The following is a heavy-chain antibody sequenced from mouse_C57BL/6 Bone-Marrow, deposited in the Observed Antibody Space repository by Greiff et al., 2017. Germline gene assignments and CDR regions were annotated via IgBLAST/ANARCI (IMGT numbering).Heavy chain of an antibody. CDR3: ARGRYPYYLDD. J-gene: IGHJ2*01. CDR2: IYPGSGST. D-gene: IGHD1-1*01. V-gene: IGHV1-55*01. CDR1: GYTFTSYW. Sequence: QVQLKQPGAELVKPGASVKMSCKASGYTFTSYWLTWVKPRPGQGLEWIGDIYPGSGSTNYNEKFKSKATLTVDTSSSTPYMQLSRLTSEDSAVYYCARGRYPYYLDDWGQGTTLTVSS.